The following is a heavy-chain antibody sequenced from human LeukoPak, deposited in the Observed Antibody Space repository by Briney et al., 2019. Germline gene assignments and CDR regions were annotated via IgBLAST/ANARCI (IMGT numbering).Heavy chain of an antibody. CDR1: GFTFSSYG. Sequence: GGSLRLSCAASGFTFSSYGMHWVRQAPGKGLEWVAVISYDGNEKYYADSVKGRLTISRDNSKNTLYLQMNSLRAEDTAVYYCARDQRVYSSSSQFDYWGQGTLVTVSS. J-gene: IGHJ4*02. D-gene: IGHD6-6*01. CDR3: ARDQRVYSSSSQFDY. V-gene: IGHV3-30*03. CDR2: ISYDGNEK.